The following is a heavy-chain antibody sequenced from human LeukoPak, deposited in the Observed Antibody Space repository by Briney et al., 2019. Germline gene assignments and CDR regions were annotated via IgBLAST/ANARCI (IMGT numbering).Heavy chain of an antibody. Sequence: SSETLSLTCAVYGGSFSGYYWSWIRQPPGKGLEWIGEISHSGSTNYNPSLRGRVTISVDPSKNQFSLKLSSVTAADTAVYYCARGLVGYCSSTSCFDAPSYFDYWGQGTLVTVSS. CDR3: ARGLVGYCSSTSCFDAPSYFDY. D-gene: IGHD2-2*03. CDR1: GGSFSGYY. CDR2: ISHSGST. V-gene: IGHV4-34*01. J-gene: IGHJ4*02.